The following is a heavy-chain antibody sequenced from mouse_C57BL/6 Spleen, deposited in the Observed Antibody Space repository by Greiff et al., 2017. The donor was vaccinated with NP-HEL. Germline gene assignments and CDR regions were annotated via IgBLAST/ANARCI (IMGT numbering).Heavy chain of an antibody. D-gene: IGHD4-1*01. CDR3: TSPVNWDPFDY. Sequence: EVQLQQSGTVLARPGASVKMSCKTSGYTFTSYWMHWVKQRPGQGLEWIGAIYPGNSDTSYNQKFKGKAKLTAVTSASTAYMELSSLTNEDSAVYYCTSPVNWDPFDYWGQGTTLTVSS. CDR1: GYTFTSYW. CDR2: IYPGNSDT. V-gene: IGHV1-5*01. J-gene: IGHJ2*01.